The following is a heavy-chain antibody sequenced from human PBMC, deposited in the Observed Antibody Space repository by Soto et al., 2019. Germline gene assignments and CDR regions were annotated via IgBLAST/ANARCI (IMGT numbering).Heavy chain of an antibody. CDR3: ARTYSKILDY. V-gene: IGHV4-34*01. D-gene: IGHD6-13*01. CDR2: IKHSGST. CDR1: GGSFSGYY. Sequence: QVQLQQWGAGLLKPSETLSLTCAVYGGSFSGYYWSWIRQPPGKGLEWIGEIKHSGSTNYNPSLKSRVTISVDTSKNQFSLKLSSVTAADTAVYYCARTYSKILDYWGQGTLVTVSS. J-gene: IGHJ4*02.